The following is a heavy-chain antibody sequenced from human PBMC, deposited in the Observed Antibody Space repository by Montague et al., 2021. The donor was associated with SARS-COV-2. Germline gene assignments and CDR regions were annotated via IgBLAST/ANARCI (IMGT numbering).Heavy chain of an antibody. D-gene: IGHD3-3*01. CDR2: IYTSGST. CDR3: ARADFWSGYLYFDH. CDR1: GDSISSGSYY. J-gene: IGHJ4*02. V-gene: IGHV4-61*02. Sequence: TLSLTCTVSGDSISSGSYYWSWIRQPAGKGLEWIGRIYTSGSTNYNPSLKSRVTISVDTSKNQFSLKLSSVTAADTAVYYCARADFWSGYLYFDHWGQGTLVTVSS.